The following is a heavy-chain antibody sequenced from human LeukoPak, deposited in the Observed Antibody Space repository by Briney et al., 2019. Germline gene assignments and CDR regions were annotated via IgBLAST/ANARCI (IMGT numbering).Heavy chain of an antibody. V-gene: IGHV3-72*01. CDR1: GFTVSSNY. CDR2: SRNKANSYTT. D-gene: IGHD3-16*01. J-gene: IGHJ6*03. CDR3: ARTVSAFYYMDV. Sequence: GGSLRLSCAASGFTVSSNYMSWVRQAPGKGLEWVGRSRNKANSYTTEYAASVKGRFTISRDDSKNSLYLQMNSLKTEDTAVYYCARTVSAFYYMDVWGKGTTVTVSS.